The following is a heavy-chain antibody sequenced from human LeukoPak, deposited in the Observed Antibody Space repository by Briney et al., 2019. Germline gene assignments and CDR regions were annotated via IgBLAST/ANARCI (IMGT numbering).Heavy chain of an antibody. V-gene: IGHV4-39*07. CDR1: GGSISSSSYY. Sequence: SSETLSLTCTVSGGSISSSSYYWGWIRQPPGKGLEWIGSIYYSGSTYYNPSLKSRVTISVDTSKNQFSLKLSSVTAADTAVYYCATCVVQLERRRNWFDPWGQGTLVTVSS. J-gene: IGHJ5*02. CDR2: IYYSGST. D-gene: IGHD1-1*01. CDR3: ATCVVQLERRRNWFDP.